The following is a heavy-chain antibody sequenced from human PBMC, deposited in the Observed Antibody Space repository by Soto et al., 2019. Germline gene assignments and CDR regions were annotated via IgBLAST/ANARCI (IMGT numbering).Heavy chain of an antibody. CDR3: AKDGGRYGDYYGMDV. D-gene: IGHD1-26*01. V-gene: IGHV3-23*01. Sequence: GESLKISCAASGFTFSSSAMTWVRQAPGKELEWVSSISSSSSTIYYADSVKGRFTISRDNSKNTLYPQMNSLRAEDTAVYYCAKDGGRYGDYYGMDVWGQGTTVTVSS. CDR1: GFTFSSSA. J-gene: IGHJ6*02. CDR2: ISSSSSTI.